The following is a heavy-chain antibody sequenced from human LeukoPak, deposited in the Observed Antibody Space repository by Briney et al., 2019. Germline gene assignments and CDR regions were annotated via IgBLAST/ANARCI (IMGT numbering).Heavy chain of an antibody. D-gene: IGHD4-17*01. CDR1: GFTFSSYG. CDR3: AKDWDYGDYKGGFDY. Sequence: PGRSLRLSCAASGFTFSSYGMHWVRQAPGKGLEWVAVIWYDGSNKYYADSVKGRFTISRDNSKNTLYLQMNGLRAEDTAVYYCAKDWDYGDYKGGFDYWGQGTLVTVSS. V-gene: IGHV3-33*06. J-gene: IGHJ4*02. CDR2: IWYDGSNK.